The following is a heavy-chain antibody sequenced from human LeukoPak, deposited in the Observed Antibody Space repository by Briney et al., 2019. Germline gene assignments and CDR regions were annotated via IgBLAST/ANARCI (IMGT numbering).Heavy chain of an antibody. J-gene: IGHJ6*03. D-gene: IGHD6-13*01. CDR1: GFTFSSYA. Sequence: GGSLRLSCAASGFTFSSYAVNWVRQAPGKGLEWVSAISGSGGSTYYADSVKGRFTISRDNSKNTLYLQMNSLRAEDTAVYYCARAYSSSWYDLGYYYYYMDVWGKGTTVTVSS. CDR3: ARAYSSSWYDLGYYYYYMDV. CDR2: ISGSGGST. V-gene: IGHV3-23*01.